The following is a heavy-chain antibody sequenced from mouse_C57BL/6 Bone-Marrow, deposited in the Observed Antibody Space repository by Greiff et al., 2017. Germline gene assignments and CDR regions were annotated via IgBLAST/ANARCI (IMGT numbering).Heavy chain of an antibody. CDR1: GYTFTSYW. D-gene: IGHD1-1*01. CDR2: IDPSDSYT. CDR3: RLLRRGSLGDY. V-gene: IGHV1-50*01. J-gene: IGHJ2*01. Sequence: QVQLQQPVAELVKPGASVKLSCTASGYTFTSYWMHWVKQRPGQGLEWIGEIDPSDSYTNYNQKFKGKATLTADTSSNTAYMQLSSLTSEDSAVYYGRLLRRGSLGDYWGQGTTLTVSS.